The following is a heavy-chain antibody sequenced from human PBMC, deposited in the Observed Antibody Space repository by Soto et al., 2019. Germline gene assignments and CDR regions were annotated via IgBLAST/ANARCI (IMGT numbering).Heavy chain of an antibody. CDR2: ISYDGSNK. J-gene: IGHJ6*02. CDR3: AKDLLGPGRAYGMDV. V-gene: IGHV3-30*18. D-gene: IGHD7-27*01. CDR1: GFTFSSYG. Sequence: QVQLVESGGGVVQPGRSLRLSCAASGFTFSSYGMHWVRQAPGKGLEWVAVISYDGSNKYYADSVKGRFTISRDNSKNTRYLQMSSLRAEDTAVYYCAKDLLGPGRAYGMDVWGQGTTVTVSS.